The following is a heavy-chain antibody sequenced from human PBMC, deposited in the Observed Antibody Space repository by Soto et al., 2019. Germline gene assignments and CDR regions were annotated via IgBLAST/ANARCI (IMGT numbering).Heavy chain of an antibody. V-gene: IGHV1-8*01. CDR1: GYTFTSYD. J-gene: IGHJ4*02. D-gene: IGHD5-12*01. Sequence: ASVKVSCKASGYTFTSYDINWVRQATGQGLEWMGWMNPNSGNTGYAQKFQGRVTMTRNTSISTAYMELSSLRSEDTAVYYCARVIRGYNPPFFDYWGQGILVTVSS. CDR2: MNPNSGNT. CDR3: ARVIRGYNPPFFDY.